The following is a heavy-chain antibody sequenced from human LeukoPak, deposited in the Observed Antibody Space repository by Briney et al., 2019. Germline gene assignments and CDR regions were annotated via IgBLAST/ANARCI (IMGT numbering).Heavy chain of an antibody. CDR2: ISGSGGST. Sequence: GGSLRLSCAASGFTFSRYAMSWVRQAPGKGLEWVSAISGSGGSTYYADSVKGRFTISRDNSKNTLHLQMNSLRAEDTAVYYCAKDFRGYGDYSLTFSDFWGQGTMVTVSS. CDR3: AKDFRGYGDYSLTFSDF. D-gene: IGHD4-17*01. V-gene: IGHV3-23*01. CDR1: GFTFSRYA. J-gene: IGHJ3*01.